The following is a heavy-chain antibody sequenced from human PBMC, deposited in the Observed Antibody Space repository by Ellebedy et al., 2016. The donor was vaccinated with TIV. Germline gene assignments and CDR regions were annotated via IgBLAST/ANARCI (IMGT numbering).Heavy chain of an antibody. D-gene: IGHD4-17*01. V-gene: IGHV3-7*01. Sequence: GESLKISCVASGFSFSSYWMSWVRQAPGKGLEWVANMRQDGGDKYYVDSVKGRFTISRDNAKNSLYLQMRSLRVEDTAVYYCATDGSYGDYRSPTHAFVMWGQGTMVAVSS. CDR3: ATDGSYGDYRSPTHAFVM. CDR2: MRQDGGDK. J-gene: IGHJ3*02. CDR1: GFSFSSYW.